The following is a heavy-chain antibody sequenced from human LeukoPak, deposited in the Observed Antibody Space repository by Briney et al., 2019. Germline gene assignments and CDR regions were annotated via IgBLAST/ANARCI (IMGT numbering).Heavy chain of an antibody. Sequence: GGSLRLSCAASGFTFSSYAMHWVRPAPGKGLEYVSAISSNGGSTYYADSVKGRFTISRDNSKNTLYLQMGSLRAEDMAGYYCASEGRLERRGAFDIWGQGTMVTVSS. CDR2: ISSNGGST. CDR3: ASEGRLERRGAFDI. V-gene: IGHV3-64*02. CDR1: GFTFSSYA. J-gene: IGHJ3*02. D-gene: IGHD1-1*01.